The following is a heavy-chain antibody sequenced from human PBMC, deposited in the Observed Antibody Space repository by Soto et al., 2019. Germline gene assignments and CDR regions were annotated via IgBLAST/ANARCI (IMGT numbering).Heavy chain of an antibody. Sequence: EVQLVESGGGLAQPGGSLRLSCAASGFTFSSHWMTWVRQAPGKGLEWMANIDKDGNKKCYVGSVKGRFTISRDNARHSLYLQMNSLRVEDSAVYYCARGTTGVPGLASWGQGTLVTVSS. D-gene: IGHD4-17*01. CDR1: GFTFSSHW. CDR3: ARGTTGVPGLAS. CDR2: IDKDGNKK. J-gene: IGHJ4*02. V-gene: IGHV3-7*01.